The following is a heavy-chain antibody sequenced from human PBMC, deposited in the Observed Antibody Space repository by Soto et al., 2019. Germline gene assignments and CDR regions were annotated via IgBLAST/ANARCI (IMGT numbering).Heavy chain of an antibody. CDR2: ISYDGSNK. CDR1: GFTFSSYA. V-gene: IGHV3-30-3*01. D-gene: IGHD3-3*01. CDR3: ARAGLRFLEWFMRDYFDY. J-gene: IGHJ4*02. Sequence: LRLSCAASGFTFSSYAMHWVRQAPGKGLEWVAVISYDGSNKYYADSVKGRFTISRDNSKNTLYLQMNSLRAEDTAVYYCARAGLRFLEWFMRDYFDYWGQGTLVTVSS.